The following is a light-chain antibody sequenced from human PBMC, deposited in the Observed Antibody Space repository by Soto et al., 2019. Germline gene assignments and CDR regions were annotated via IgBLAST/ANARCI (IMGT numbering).Light chain of an antibody. CDR2: QNI. V-gene: IGLV3-1*01. CDR1: KLGDRY. Sequence: SYELTQPPSVSVSPGHTASITCSGEKLGDRYVCWYQQKPGQSPVLVIYQNIKRPSGIPERFSGSNSGNTATLTISGTQAMDEADYYCQAWDSNTVVFGGGTKVTVL. CDR3: QAWDSNTVV. J-gene: IGLJ2*01.